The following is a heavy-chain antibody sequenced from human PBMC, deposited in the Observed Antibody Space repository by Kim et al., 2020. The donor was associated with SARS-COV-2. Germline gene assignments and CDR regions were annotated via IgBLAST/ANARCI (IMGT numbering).Heavy chain of an antibody. V-gene: IGHV3-23*01. CDR2: ISGAGGST. CDR1: GFTFSNYA. D-gene: IGHD3-22*01. J-gene: IGHJ4*01. CDR3: ARATPLTVIVAAGLDPIDY. Sequence: GGSLRLSCAASGFTFSNYAMSWVRQAPGKGLEWVSVISGAGGSTHYADSVEGRITISRDNSNNTLYLQMNNLRAEDTAIYYCARATPLTVIVAAGLDPIDYWGQGTQGDVSS.